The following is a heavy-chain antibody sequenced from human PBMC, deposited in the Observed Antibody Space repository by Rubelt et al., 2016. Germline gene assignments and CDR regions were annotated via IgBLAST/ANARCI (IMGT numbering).Heavy chain of an antibody. V-gene: IGHV1-69*06. CDR1: GGTFSSYA. CDR3: ASPPYDILTGYDYYYGMDV. J-gene: IGHJ6*02. CDR2: IIPIFGTA. Sequence: QVQLVQSGAEVQKPGSSVKVSCKASGGTFSSYAISWVRQAPGQGLEWMGGIIPIFGTANYAQKFQGRVTITADKSTSTADMELSSLRSEDTAVYYCASPPYDILTGYDYYYGMDVWGQGTTVTVSS. D-gene: IGHD3-9*01.